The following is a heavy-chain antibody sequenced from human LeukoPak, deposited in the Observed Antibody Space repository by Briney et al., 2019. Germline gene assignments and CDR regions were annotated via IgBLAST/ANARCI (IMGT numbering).Heavy chain of an antibody. J-gene: IGHJ6*03. CDR2: IYYSGST. Sequence: SETLSLTCTVSGGSISSSSYYWGWIRQPPGKGLEWIGSIYYSGSTYYNPSLKSRVTISVDTSKNQFSLKLSSVTAADTAVYYCARHAGFGELFYYYYYMDVWGKGTTVTISS. CDR1: GGSISSSSYY. D-gene: IGHD3-10*01. V-gene: IGHV4-39*01. CDR3: ARHAGFGELFYYYYYMDV.